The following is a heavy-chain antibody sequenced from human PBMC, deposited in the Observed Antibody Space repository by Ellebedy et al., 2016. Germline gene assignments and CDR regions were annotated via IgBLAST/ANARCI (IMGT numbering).Heavy chain of an antibody. CDR3: AKGGLDSNPDV. J-gene: IGHJ6*02. CDR2: INTSGGNT. V-gene: IGHV1-46*01. Sequence: ASVKVSXXASGYTFTSYYMHWVRQAPGQGLEWMGIINTSGGNTSYAQNFQGRVTMTRDTSTSTVYMELSSLRSEDTAIYYCAKGGLDSNPDVWGQGTTVTVSS. D-gene: IGHD2-21*01. CDR1: GYTFTSYY.